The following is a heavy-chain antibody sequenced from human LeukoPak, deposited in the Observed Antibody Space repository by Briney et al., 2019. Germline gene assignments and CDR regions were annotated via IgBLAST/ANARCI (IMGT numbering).Heavy chain of an antibody. V-gene: IGHV1-69*13. J-gene: IGHJ4*02. CDR2: IIPIFGTA. Sequence: ASVTVSCTASGGTFSSYAISWVRQAPGQGLEWMGGIIPIFGTANYAQKFQGRVTITADESTSTAYMELSSLRSEDTAVYYCAREALGYYDSSGYSYYFDYWGQGTLVTVSS. CDR3: AREALGYYDSSGYSYYFDY. CDR1: GGTFSSYA. D-gene: IGHD3-22*01.